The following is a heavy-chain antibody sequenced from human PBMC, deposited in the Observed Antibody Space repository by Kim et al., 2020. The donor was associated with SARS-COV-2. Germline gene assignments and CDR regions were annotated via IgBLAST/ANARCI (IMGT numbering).Heavy chain of an antibody. V-gene: IGHV3-33*01. J-gene: IGHJ6*03. CDR1: GFTFSSYG. Sequence: GGSLRLSCAASGFTFSSYGMHWVRQAPGKGLEWVAVIWYDGSNKYYADSVKGRFTISRDNSKNTLYLQMNSLRAEDTAVYYCARDGVTPFGYYMDVWGKGTTVTVSS. CDR2: IWYDGSNK. D-gene: IGHD2-15*01. CDR3: ARDGVTPFGYYMDV.